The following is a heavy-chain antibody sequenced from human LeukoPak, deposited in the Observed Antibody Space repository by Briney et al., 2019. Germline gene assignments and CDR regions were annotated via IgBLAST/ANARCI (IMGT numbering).Heavy chain of an antibody. V-gene: IGHV3-23*01. Sequence: AGGTLRLSCTASGFTFSSYGMSWVRQAPGKGLDWVSAISGSGGSTYYADSVKGRFSISRDNSKNTLYLQMNSLRAEDTAVYYCAKDLAYYYGSGIDYWGQGTLVTVSS. D-gene: IGHD3-10*01. CDR3: AKDLAYYYGSGIDY. CDR1: GFTFSSYG. CDR2: ISGSGGST. J-gene: IGHJ4*02.